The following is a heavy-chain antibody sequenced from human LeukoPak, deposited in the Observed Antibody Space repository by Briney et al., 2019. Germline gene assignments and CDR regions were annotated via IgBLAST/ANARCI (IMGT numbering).Heavy chain of an antibody. V-gene: IGHV3-30*18. CDR1: GFTFSSYG. Sequence: GGSLRLSCAASGFTFSSYGMHWVRRAPGKGLEWVAVISYDGSNKYYADSVKGRFTISRDNSKNTLYLQMNSLTAEDTAVYHCAKDVVGQQWPENYWGQGTLVTVSS. D-gene: IGHD6-19*01. CDR3: AKDVVGQQWPENY. CDR2: ISYDGSNK. J-gene: IGHJ4*02.